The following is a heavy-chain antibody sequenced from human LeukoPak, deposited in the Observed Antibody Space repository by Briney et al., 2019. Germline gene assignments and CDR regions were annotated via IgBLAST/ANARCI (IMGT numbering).Heavy chain of an antibody. V-gene: IGHV3-30*02. CDR1: GFAFSKCA. CDR2: IRYDGNNE. CDR3: VSLGYSSSSVRY. Sequence: PGGSLRLSCAASGFAFSKCAMHWVRQAPGKGLEWVAFIRYDGNNEYYADSVQGRFTISRDNSKNTLYLQMNSLRAEDTAVYFCVSLGYSSSSVRYWGQGTLVTVSS. D-gene: IGHD6-6*01. J-gene: IGHJ4*02.